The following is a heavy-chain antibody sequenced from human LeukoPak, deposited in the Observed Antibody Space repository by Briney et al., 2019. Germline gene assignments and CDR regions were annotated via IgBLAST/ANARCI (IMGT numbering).Heavy chain of an antibody. J-gene: IGHJ3*02. CDR1: GGSISSYY. CDR2: IYTSGST. V-gene: IGHV4-4*07. Sequence: SETLSLTCTVSGGSISSYYWSWIRQPAGKGLEWIGRIYTSGSTNYNPSLKSRVTMSVDTSKNQFSLKLSSVTAADTAVYYCARDVWITMIVVDDAFDIWGQGTMVTVSS. D-gene: IGHD3-22*01. CDR3: ARDVWITMIVVDDAFDI.